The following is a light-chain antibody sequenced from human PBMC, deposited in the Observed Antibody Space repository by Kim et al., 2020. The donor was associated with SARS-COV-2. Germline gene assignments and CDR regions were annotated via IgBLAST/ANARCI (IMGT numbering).Light chain of an antibody. Sequence: SSELTQDPAVSVALGQTVRITCQGDSLRQYYATWYQQKPGQAPVLVIYGKNKRPSGIPDRFSGSTSGNTASLTITGAQAEEEADYYCKSRDSSGKVVFGGGTQLTVL. CDR1: SLRQYY. CDR3: KSRDSSGKVV. V-gene: IGLV3-19*01. CDR2: GKN. J-gene: IGLJ2*01.